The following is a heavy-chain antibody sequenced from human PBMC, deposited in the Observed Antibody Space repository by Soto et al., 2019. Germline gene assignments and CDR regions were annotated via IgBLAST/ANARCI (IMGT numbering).Heavy chain of an antibody. Sequence: QVQLVESGGGVVQPGRSLRLSCAASGFTFSSYAMHWVRQAPGKGLEWVAVISYDGSNKYYADSVKGRFTISRDNSKNTLYLQMNSLRAEDTAVYYCAKMGVVVPAESHYRGRGYSPSAGSELDYWGQSTLLTVSS. J-gene: IGHJ4*02. D-gene: IGHD2-2*01. CDR2: ISYDGSNK. CDR3: AKMGVVVPAESHYRGRGYSPSAGSELDY. CDR1: GFTFSSYA. V-gene: IGHV3-30-3*01.